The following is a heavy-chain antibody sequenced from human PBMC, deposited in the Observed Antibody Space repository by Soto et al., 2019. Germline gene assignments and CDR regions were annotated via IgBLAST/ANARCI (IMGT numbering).Heavy chain of an antibody. Sequence: PGGSLRLSCAASGFTFSSYAMHWVRQAPGKGLEWVAVISYDGSNKYYADSVKGRFTISRDNSKNTLYLQMNSLRAEDTAVYDCARGDYYYYGMDVWGQGTTVTVSS. J-gene: IGHJ6*02. V-gene: IGHV3-30-3*01. CDR3: ARGDYYYYGMDV. CDR2: ISYDGSNK. CDR1: GFTFSSYA.